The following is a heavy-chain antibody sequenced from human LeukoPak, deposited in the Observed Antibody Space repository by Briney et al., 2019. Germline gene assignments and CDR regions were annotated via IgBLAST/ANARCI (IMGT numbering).Heavy chain of an antibody. J-gene: IGHJ4*02. D-gene: IGHD6-19*01. CDR3: ARSGGWYLDY. CDR2: INPNSGDT. Sequence: ASVTVSCKASGYTFTGYDIHWVRQAPGQGLEWMGRINPNSGDTDYAQKFQGRVTMTRDTSISTVYMELSRLRSDDTAVYYCARSGGWYLDYWGQGTLVTVSS. V-gene: IGHV1-2*06. CDR1: GYTFTGYD.